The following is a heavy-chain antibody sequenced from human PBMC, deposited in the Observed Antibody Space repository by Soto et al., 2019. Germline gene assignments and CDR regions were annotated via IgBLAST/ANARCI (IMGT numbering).Heavy chain of an antibody. V-gene: IGHV1-2*02. CDR3: AKEGVIAAPPPYTWFVT. J-gene: IGHJ5*02. CDR1: GYSFTGYY. D-gene: IGHD2-21*01. CDR2: INPKNGVT. Sequence: GASVKVSCKASGYSFTGYYLHWVRQAPGQGLEWMGWINPKNGVTKYGQKFQGRLTMTRDTSTSTAYMELSRLQSDDTAVYYCAKEGVIAAPPPYTWFVTLGQGFLVTVSS.